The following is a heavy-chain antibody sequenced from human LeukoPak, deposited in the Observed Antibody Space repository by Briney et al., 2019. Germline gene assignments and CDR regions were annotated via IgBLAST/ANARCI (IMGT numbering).Heavy chain of an antibody. Sequence: GGSLRLSCAASGFTFSSYWMHWVRQAPGKGLVWVSRIKSDGGSTDYADSVKGRFTISRDNAKNTLYQQMDSLRAEDTAVYYCARGTPGRNLDYWGQGTLVTVS. CDR3: ARGTPGRNLDY. CDR1: GFTFSSYW. CDR2: IKSDGGST. V-gene: IGHV3-74*01. J-gene: IGHJ4*02.